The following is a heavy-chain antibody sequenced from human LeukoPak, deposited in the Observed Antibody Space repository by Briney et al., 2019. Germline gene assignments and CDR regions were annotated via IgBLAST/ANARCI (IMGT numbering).Heavy chain of an antibody. CDR2: ISAYNGNT. J-gene: IGHJ4*02. D-gene: IGHD3-22*01. V-gene: IGHV1-18*01. CDR1: GYTFTSYG. CDR3: AGGNYYYDPVWVGDY. Sequence: ASVKVSCKASGYTFTSYGISWVRQAPGQGLEWMGWISAYNGNTNYAQKLQGRVTMTTDTSTSTAYMELRSLRSDDTAVYYCAGGNYYYDPVWVGDYWGQGTLVTVSS.